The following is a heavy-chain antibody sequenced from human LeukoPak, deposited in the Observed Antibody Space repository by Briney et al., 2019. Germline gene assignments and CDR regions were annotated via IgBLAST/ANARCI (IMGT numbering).Heavy chain of an antibody. CDR2: ISSSSRTI. V-gene: IGHV3-11*04. D-gene: IGHD4-17*01. CDR3: ARDRYGDYDFDY. J-gene: IGHJ4*02. CDR1: GGSFSGYY. Sequence: LSLTCAVYGGSFSGYYWSWIRQPPGKGLEWLSYISSSSRTIYYADSVKGRFTISRDNANNSLYLQMNSLRAEDTAVYYCARDRYGDYDFDYWGQGTLVTVSS.